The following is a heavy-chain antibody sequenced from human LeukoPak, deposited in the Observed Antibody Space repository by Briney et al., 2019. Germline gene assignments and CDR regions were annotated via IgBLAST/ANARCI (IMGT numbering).Heavy chain of an antibody. Sequence: ASVKVSCKASGYTFTGYYMHWVRQAPGQGLEWMGWINPNRGGTDYAQNFQGRVTMTRDTSITTAYMELGGLTSDDTAVYYCARDQEQQQGAWGQGTLVTVSS. CDR1: GYTFTGYY. D-gene: IGHD6-13*01. V-gene: IGHV1-2*02. CDR2: INPNRGGT. CDR3: ARDQEQQQGA. J-gene: IGHJ5*02.